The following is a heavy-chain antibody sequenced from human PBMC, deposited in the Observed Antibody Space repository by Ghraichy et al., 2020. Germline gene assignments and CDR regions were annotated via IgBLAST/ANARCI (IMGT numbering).Heavy chain of an antibody. Sequence: GGSLRLSCAASGFTFSSYWMSWVRQAPGKGLEWVANIKQDGSEKYYVDSVKGRFTISRDNAKNSLYLQMNSLRAEDTAVYYCARSFGWPPADGMDVWGQGTTVTVSS. CDR2: IKQDGSEK. D-gene: IGHD3-10*01. J-gene: IGHJ6*02. V-gene: IGHV3-7*05. CDR3: ARSFGWPPADGMDV. CDR1: GFTFSSYW.